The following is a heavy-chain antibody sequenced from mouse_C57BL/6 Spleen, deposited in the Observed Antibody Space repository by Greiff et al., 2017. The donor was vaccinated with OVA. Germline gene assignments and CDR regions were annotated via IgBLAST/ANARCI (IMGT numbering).Heavy chain of an antibody. CDR2: IDPENGDT. J-gene: IGHJ4*01. D-gene: IGHD1-1*01. V-gene: IGHV14-4*01. CDR3: TTGGRYYAMDY. CDR1: GFNIKDDY. Sequence: EVQLQQSGAELVRPGDSVKLSCTASGFNIKDDYMHWVKQRHEQGLEWIGWIDPENGDTEYASKFQGKATITADTSSNTAYLQLSSLTSEDTAVYYCTTGGRYYAMDYWGQGTSVTVSS.